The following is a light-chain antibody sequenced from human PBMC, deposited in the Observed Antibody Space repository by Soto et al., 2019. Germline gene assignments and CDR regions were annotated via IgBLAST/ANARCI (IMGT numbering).Light chain of an antibody. CDR1: QTISTY. CDR2: ASS. J-gene: IGKJ1*01. V-gene: IGKV1-39*01. Sequence: IQMTQSPSSLSASVGDRVTITCRASQTISTYLNWYQQKPGKAPKLLIYASSSLQSGVPSRFSGCGSGTDFTLTITSLQPEDFATYICQQSYGMPWTFGQGTKVEV. CDR3: QQSYGMPWT.